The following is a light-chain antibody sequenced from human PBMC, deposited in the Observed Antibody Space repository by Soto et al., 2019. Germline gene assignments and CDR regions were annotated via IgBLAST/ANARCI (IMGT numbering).Light chain of an antibody. Sequence: EIVMTQSPAILSVSPGQRATLSCRASQSISSNFLAWYQQKPGQAPRLLIYATSSRATGIPGRFSGSGSGTDFTLTISRLEPEDFAVYYCQQYSSSWTFGQGTKVDNK. CDR3: QQYSSSWT. CDR1: QSISSNF. CDR2: ATS. J-gene: IGKJ1*01. V-gene: IGKV3-20*01.